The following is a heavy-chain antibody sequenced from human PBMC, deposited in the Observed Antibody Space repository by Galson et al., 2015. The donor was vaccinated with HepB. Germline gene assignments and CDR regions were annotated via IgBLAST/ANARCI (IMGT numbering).Heavy chain of an antibody. V-gene: IGHV3-23*01. CDR3: AKDRFAGIDYYFDY. D-gene: IGHD6-13*01. CDR1: GFTFSSYA. CDR2: ISGSGGST. J-gene: IGHJ4*02. Sequence: SLRLSCAASGFTFSSYAMSWVRQAPGKGLEWVSAISGSGGSTYYADSVKGRFTISRDNSKNTLYLQMNSLRAEDTAVYYCAKDRFAGIDYYFDYWGQGTLSPSPQ.